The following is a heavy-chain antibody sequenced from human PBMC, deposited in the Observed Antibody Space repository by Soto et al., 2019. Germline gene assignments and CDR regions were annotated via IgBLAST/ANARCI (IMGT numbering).Heavy chain of an antibody. CDR3: ARGSVPATVTTDVFDY. CDR1: GFTFSSYA. J-gene: IGHJ4*02. D-gene: IGHD4-17*01. Sequence: GGSLRLSCAASGFTFSSYAMHWVRQAPGKGLEWVAVISYDGSNKYYADSVKGRLTISRDNSKNTLYLQMNSLRAEDTAVYYCARGSVPATVTTDVFDYWGQGTLVTVSS. CDR2: ISYDGSNK. V-gene: IGHV3-30-3*01.